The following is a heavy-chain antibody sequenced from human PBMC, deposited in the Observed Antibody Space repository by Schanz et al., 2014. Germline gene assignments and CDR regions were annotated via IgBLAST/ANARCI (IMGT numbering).Heavy chain of an antibody. D-gene: IGHD1-26*01. CDR3: ARDNGRIPAANSFDY. CDR1: GYDFHIYA. J-gene: IGHJ4*02. Sequence: TVRVSCKASGYDFHIYAYSWVRQAPGQGPEWIGWISGYTGNTKYAQKFQHRVNMTTDRTTSTVYMELRSLRFDDTAVYFCARDNGRIPAANSFDYWGQGTRVTVSS. V-gene: IGHV1-18*01. CDR2: ISGYTGNT.